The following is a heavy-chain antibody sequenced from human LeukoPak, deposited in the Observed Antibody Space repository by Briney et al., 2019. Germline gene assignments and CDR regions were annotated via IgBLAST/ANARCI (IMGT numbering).Heavy chain of an antibody. CDR1: GFTFSSYG. CDR2: IWYDGSNK. J-gene: IGHJ2*01. CDR3: ARDSSGAWYFDL. Sequence: GGSLRLSCAASGFTFSSYGMHWVRQAPGKGLEWVAVIWYDGSNKCYADSVKGRFTISRDNSKNTLYLQMNSLRAEDTAVYYCARDSSGAWYFDLWGRGTLVTVSS. D-gene: IGHD3-10*01. V-gene: IGHV3-33*01.